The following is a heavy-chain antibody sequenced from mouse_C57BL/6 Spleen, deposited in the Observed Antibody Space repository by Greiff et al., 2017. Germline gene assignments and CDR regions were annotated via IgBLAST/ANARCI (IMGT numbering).Heavy chain of an antibody. CDR1: GYTFTDYN. CDR2: INPNNGGT. D-gene: IGHD2-4*01. CDR3: ARSDYAFDY. J-gene: IGHJ2*01. Sequence: EVQLQQSGPELVKPGPSVKIPCKAPGYTFTDYNMDWVKQSHGKSLEWIGDINPNNGGTIYNQKFKGKATLTVDKSSSTAYMELRSLTSEDTAVYYCARSDYAFDYWGQGTTLTVAS. V-gene: IGHV1-18*01.